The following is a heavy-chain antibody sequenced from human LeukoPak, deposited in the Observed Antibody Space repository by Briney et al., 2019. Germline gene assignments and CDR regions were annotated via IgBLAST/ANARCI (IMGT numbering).Heavy chain of an antibody. CDR2: ITTSGATT. CDR3: AIMHGYYDGSGYWVQ. V-gene: IGHV3-23*01. D-gene: IGHD3-22*01. CDR1: GFTFSSCG. Sequence: GGSLRLSCAASGFTFSSCGMSWVRQAPGKGLEWVSFITTSGATTSYADSVKGRFTISRDNPRNTLYMQMNSLRDEDTALYHCAIMHGYYDGSGYWVQWGQGTLVTVSS. J-gene: IGHJ4*02.